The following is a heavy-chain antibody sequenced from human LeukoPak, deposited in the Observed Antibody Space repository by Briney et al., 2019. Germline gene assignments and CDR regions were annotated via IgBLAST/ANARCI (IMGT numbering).Heavy chain of an antibody. V-gene: IGHV3-23*01. J-gene: IGHJ3*02. CDR2: VGGGGDIT. CDR1: AFTFSNYA. Sequence: GGSLRLSCAASAFTFSNYAMTWVRQAPGKGLEWVSGVGGGGDITYYADSVKGRFTISRDNSKNTLYLQINSLRAKDTAIYYCAKDFIGTVPDAFDIWGQGTMVTVSS. CDR3: AKDFIGTVPDAFDI.